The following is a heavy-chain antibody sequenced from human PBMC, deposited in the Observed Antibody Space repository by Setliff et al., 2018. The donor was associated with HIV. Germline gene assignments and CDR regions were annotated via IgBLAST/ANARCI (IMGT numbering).Heavy chain of an antibody. V-gene: IGHV4-4*08. D-gene: IGHD3-22*01. CDR3: ARGDTYYHDRSCYVKAALYAFDL. J-gene: IGHJ3*01. CDR1: GGSISNYY. Sequence: SETLSLTCTVSGGSISNYYWSWIRQPPGKGLEWTGYSYPIGSPDFPSGNTVYNPSFRSRVTLSLYTSKNQFSLKLTSVTAADTAVCHCARGDTYYHDRSCYVKAALYAFDLWGRGTLVTVSS. CDR2: SYPIGSPDFPSGNT.